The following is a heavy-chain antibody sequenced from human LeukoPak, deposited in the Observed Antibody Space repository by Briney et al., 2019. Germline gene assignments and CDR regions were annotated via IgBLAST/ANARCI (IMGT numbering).Heavy chain of an antibody. CDR3: ARGVDYYDSSGTIDC. CDR1: GFTFSDYA. V-gene: IGHV3-23*01. J-gene: IGHJ4*02. D-gene: IGHD3-22*01. Sequence: GGSLRLSCVASGFTFSDYAMNWVRQAPGKGLEWVSTFKTNSGQVYYADSVKGRITISRDDSKNTLYLQMNSLRAEDTAVYYCARGVDYYDSSGTIDCWGQGTLVTVSS. CDR2: FKTNSGQV.